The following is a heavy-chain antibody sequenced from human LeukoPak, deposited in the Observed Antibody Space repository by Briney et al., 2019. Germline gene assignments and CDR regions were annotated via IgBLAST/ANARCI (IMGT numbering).Heavy chain of an antibody. CDR1: GFTFSSYG. Sequence: GGSLRLSCVASGFTFSSYGMHWVRQAPGKGLEWEAFISYDGSNRYYVDSVKDRFTISRDNSKNTLYLQMNSLRPEDTAVYYCAKVRGPGEVSGWYYFDSWGQGTLVTVSS. CDR3: AKVRGPGEVSGWYYFDS. CDR2: ISYDGSNR. J-gene: IGHJ4*02. D-gene: IGHD6-19*01. V-gene: IGHV3-30*18.